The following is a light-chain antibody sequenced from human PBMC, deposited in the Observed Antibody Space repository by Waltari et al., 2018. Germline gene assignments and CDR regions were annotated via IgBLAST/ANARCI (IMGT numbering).Light chain of an antibody. V-gene: IGKV1-5*03. CDR2: KTS. CDR1: QSFSRW. CDR3: QQYYNYSYS. Sequence: DIQMTQSPSTLSASVGGRVSITCRASQSFSRWLDWYQQRPGKAPNLLIYKTSTLVSGVPSRFSGSGSGTEFTLTISSLQPDDFATYYCQQYYNYSYSFGQGTKLEI. J-gene: IGKJ2*03.